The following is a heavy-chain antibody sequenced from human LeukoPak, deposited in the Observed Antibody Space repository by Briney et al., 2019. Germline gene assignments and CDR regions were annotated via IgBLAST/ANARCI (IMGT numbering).Heavy chain of an antibody. CDR3: ARDWIDDYSGIDS. Sequence: GGSLRLSCAASGFTFSSYAMSWVRQAPGKGLELVSAISGSGGSTYYADSVKVRFTISRYNSKNTLFLKMKSLREEDTAIYYCARDWIDDYSGIDSWGQGTLVTVSS. V-gene: IGHV3-23*01. CDR1: GFTFSSYA. CDR2: ISGSGGST. D-gene: IGHD3-16*01. J-gene: IGHJ4*02.